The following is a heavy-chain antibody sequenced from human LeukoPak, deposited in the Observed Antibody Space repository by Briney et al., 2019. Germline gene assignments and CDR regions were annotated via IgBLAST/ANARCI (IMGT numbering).Heavy chain of an antibody. CDR1: GYTFTKYV. D-gene: IGHD2-21*01. V-gene: IGHV1-3*01. CDR2: INAGNGDT. CDR3: ARDDCGDTCYPGGY. Sequence: ASVKVSCKASGYTFTKYVVHWVRQAPGQRPEWMGWINAGNGDTKYSQNFQDRVTITRDTSANTPYMELSSLTSEDTALYYCARDDCGDTCYPGGYWGQGTLVTVSS. J-gene: IGHJ4*02.